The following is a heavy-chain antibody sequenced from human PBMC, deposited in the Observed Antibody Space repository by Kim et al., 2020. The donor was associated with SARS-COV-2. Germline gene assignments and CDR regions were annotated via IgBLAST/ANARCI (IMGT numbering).Heavy chain of an antibody. CDR2: VDHSGIT. Sequence: SETLSLTCAVSGGSVTTHWWSWVRQAPGKGLEWIGEVDHSGITSYNPSLKSRVTLSVDKSKNQFSLKLTSVTAADTAVYYCARHGTYSIDYWGQGIAVTV. CDR3: ARHGTYSIDY. CDR1: GGSVTTHW. D-gene: IGHD6-13*01. J-gene: IGHJ4*02. V-gene: IGHV4-4*02.